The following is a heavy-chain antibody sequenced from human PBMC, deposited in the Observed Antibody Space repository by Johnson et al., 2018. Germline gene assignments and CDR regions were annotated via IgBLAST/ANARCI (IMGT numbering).Heavy chain of an antibody. CDR1: GGSISSSSYY. D-gene: IGHD3-22*01. CDR3: ARTMTRILVVCAFDI. J-gene: IGHJ3*02. Sequence: QVQLQESGPGLVKPSETLSLTCTVSGGSISSSSYYWGWIRQPPGKGLEWIGSIYYSGSTYYNPSLKRRVTISVDTSKSQFSLKRCSVTAADTAVYYLARTMTRILVVCAFDIWGQGTMVTVSS. V-gene: IGHV4-39*07. CDR2: IYYSGST.